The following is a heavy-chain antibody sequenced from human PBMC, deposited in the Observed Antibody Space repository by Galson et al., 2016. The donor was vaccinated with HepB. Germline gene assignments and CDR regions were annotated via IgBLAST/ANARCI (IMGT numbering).Heavy chain of an antibody. J-gene: IGHJ5*02. Sequence: SVKVSCKASGYTFITCYIHWVRQAPGQGLEWIGIVNPSGGITSYAQKFEGRVTMTRDTSTSTVYMELSSLSSDDKAVYYCARTGYCTSGSCRNWLDPWGQGTPVTVSS. V-gene: IGHV1-46*01. CDR1: GYTFITCY. D-gene: IGHD2-8*01. CDR2: VNPSGGIT. CDR3: ARTGYCTSGSCRNWLDP.